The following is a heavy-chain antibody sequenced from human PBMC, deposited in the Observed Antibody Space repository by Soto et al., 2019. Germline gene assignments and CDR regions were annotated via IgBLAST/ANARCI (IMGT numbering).Heavy chain of an antibody. D-gene: IGHD3-10*01. J-gene: IGHJ4*02. CDR1: GFTFTSSA. Sequence: QMQLVQSGPEVKKPGTSVKVSCKASGFTFTSSAVQWVRQARGQRREWIGWIVVGSGNTNYAQKLQERVTITRDMSTSTAYMELSSLRSEDTAVYYCAALGWFGEFYYFDYWGQGTLVTVSS. CDR3: AALGWFGEFYYFDY. V-gene: IGHV1-58*01. CDR2: IVVGSGNT.